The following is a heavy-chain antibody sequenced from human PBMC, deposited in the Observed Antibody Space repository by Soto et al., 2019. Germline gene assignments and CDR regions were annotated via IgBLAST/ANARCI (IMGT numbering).Heavy chain of an antibody. D-gene: IGHD2-2*01. J-gene: IGHJ6*03. Sequence: SETLSLTCTVSGASVRSGSYYWSWVRQPPGRGLEWIGYIYDTGTTNYNPSLKSRVTISVDTSKNQFSLKLSSVTAADTAVYYCARGGLVVVVPAGIPNPYYMDVWGKGTTVTVSS. V-gene: IGHV4-61*01. CDR3: ARGGLVVVVPAGIPNPYYMDV. CDR1: GASVRSGSYY. CDR2: IYDTGTT.